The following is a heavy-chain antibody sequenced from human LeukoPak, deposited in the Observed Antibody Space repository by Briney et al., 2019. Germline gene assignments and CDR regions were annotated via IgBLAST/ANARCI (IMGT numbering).Heavy chain of an antibody. CDR1: GGTFSGYA. V-gene: IGHV1-69*04. CDR3: ARQSEDSEDYYYYGMDV. J-gene: IGHJ6*02. CDR2: IIPILGIA. D-gene: IGHD2-15*01. Sequence: SVKVSCKASGGTFSGYAISWVRQAPGQGLEWMGRIIPILGIANYAQKFQGRVTITADKSTSTAYMELSSLRSEDTAVYYCARQSEDSEDYYYYGMDVWGQGTTVTVSS.